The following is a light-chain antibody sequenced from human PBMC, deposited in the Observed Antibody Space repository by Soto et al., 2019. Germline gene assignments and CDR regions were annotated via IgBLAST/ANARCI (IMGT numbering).Light chain of an antibody. J-gene: IGKJ1*01. CDR3: HQYHNFPRT. CDR1: QSINGW. CDR2: KAS. Sequence: DIQMTQSPSSLSACVGDRVTITCRASQSINGWLAWYQQKPGQAPNLLIYKASTLESGVPSRFSGSGSGTEFTLTVSSLQPDDFATYYCHQYHNFPRTFGQGTKVDIK. V-gene: IGKV1-5*03.